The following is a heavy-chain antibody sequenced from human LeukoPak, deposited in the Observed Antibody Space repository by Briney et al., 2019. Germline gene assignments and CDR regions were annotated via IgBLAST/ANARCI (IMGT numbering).Heavy chain of an antibody. CDR3: ARDFSRRYYDSSGIFDY. CDR2: INAGNGNT. D-gene: IGHD3-22*01. J-gene: IGHJ4*02. V-gene: IGHV1-3*01. Sequence: ASVKVSCKASGYTFTSYAMHWVRQAPGQRLEWMGWINAGNGNTKYSQKFQGRVTITRDTSASTAYMELSSLRSEDTAVYYCARDFSRRYYDSSGIFDYWGQGTLVTVSS. CDR1: GYTFTSYA.